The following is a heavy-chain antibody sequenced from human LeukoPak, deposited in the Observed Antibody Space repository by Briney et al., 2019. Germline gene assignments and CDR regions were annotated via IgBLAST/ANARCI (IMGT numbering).Heavy chain of an antibody. J-gene: IGHJ4*02. CDR1: GDSVSSNSAA. D-gene: IGHD6-13*01. V-gene: IGHV6-1*01. CDR3: ARHRPAAGNRIVDY. Sequence: SQTLSLTCAISGDSVSSNSAAWNWIRQSPSRGLEWLGRTYYRSKWYNDYAVSVKSRITINPDTSKNQFSLKLSSVTAADTAVYYCARHRPAAGNRIVDYWGQGTLVTVSS. CDR2: TYYRSKWYN.